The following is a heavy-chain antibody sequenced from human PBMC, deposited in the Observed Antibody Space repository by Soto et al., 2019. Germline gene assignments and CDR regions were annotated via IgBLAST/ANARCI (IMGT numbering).Heavy chain of an antibody. CDR1: GGTFSSYA. J-gene: IGHJ6*02. D-gene: IGHD2-2*01. Sequence: QVQLVQSGAEVKKPGSSVKVSCKASGGTFSSYAISWVRQAPGQGLEWMGGIIPIFGTANYAQKFQGRVTTPXTXPXXTAYMELASLRSADTAVYYCARHVPAAGYYYGMDVWGQGTTVTVSS. CDR2: IIPIFGTA. CDR3: ARHVPAAGYYYGMDV. V-gene: IGHV1-69*05.